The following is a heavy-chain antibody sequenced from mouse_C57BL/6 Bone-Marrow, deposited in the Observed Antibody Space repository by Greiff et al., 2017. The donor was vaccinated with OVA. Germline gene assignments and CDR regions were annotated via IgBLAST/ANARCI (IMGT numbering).Heavy chain of an antibody. D-gene: IGHD2-3*01. CDR2: SRNKANDYTT. CDR1: GFTFSDFY. V-gene: IGHV7-1*01. Sequence: EVNVVESGGGLVQSGRSLRLSCATSGFTFSDFYMEWVRQAPGKGLEWIAASRNKANDYTTEYSASVKGRFIVSRDTSQSILYLQMNALRAEDTAIYYCARDADGYYDWYFDVWGTGTTVTVSS. J-gene: IGHJ1*03. CDR3: ARDADGYYDWYFDV.